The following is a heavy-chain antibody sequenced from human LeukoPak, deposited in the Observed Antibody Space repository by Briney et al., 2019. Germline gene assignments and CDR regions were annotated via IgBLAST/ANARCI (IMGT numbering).Heavy chain of an antibody. D-gene: IGHD6-13*01. CDR3: AKDSGVWGFDT. CDR2: VSGSGGST. J-gene: IGHJ5*02. V-gene: IGHV3-23*01. CDR1: GFTFTSYV. Sequence: GGSLGLSCAASGFTFTSYVMSWVRQAPGKGLEWVSGVSGSGGSTFYADSVKGRFTIPRDNSKNTLYLQMNSLRAEDSAVYYCAKDSGVWGFDTWGQGTLVTVSS.